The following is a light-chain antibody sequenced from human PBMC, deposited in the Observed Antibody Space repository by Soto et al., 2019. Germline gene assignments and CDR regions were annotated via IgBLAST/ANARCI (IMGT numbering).Light chain of an antibody. CDR3: QQTFSNPRT. CDR2: AAS. V-gene: IGKV1-39*01. CDR1: QTISNY. J-gene: IGKJ1*01. Sequence: DIQMTQSPSPLSASVGGRVTITCRASQTISNYLNWYLQKPGKAPKLLIYAASSLQTGVPSRFSGSGSGTEFTLTISSLQPEEFATYYCQQTFSNPRTFGQGTKVDIK.